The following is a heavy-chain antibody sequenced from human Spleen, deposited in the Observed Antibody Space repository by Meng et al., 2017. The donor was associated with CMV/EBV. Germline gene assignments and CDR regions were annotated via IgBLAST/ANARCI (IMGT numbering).Heavy chain of an antibody. CDR1: GFTFSSYD. V-gene: IGHV3-13*01. CDR3: AKAYGETGNYDFWSGYYTSGGPGSNYGMDV. Sequence: GESLKISCAASGFTFSSYDMHWVRQATGKGLEWVSAIGTAGDTYYPGSVKGRFTISRENSKNTLYLQMNSLRAEDTAVYYCAKAYGETGNYDFWSGYYTSGGPGSNYGMDVWGQGTTVTVSS. D-gene: IGHD3-3*01. CDR2: IGTAGDT. J-gene: IGHJ6*02.